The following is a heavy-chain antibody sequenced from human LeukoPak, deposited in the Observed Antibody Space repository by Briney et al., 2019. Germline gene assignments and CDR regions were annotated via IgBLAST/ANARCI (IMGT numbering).Heavy chain of an antibody. Sequence: PSETLSLTCSVSGGSLSSSSYYWGWIRQPPGRGLEWIGNIYETGSTNYNPSLKSRVTTSVDTSKNQFSLKLSSVTAAVTAVYYCVRPDDNSFDFWGQGTMVTVSS. V-gene: IGHV4-39*01. CDR2: IYETGST. CDR3: VRPDDNSFDF. J-gene: IGHJ3*01. CDR1: GGSLSSSSYY. D-gene: IGHD3-9*01.